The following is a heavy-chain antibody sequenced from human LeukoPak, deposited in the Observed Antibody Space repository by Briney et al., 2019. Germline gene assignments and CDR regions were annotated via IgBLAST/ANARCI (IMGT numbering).Heavy chain of an antibody. CDR2: ISSISSHI. CDR1: GFTFSSYA. D-gene: IGHD6-13*01. Sequence: GGSLRLSCAASGFTFSSYAMSWVRQAPGRGLEWVSSISSISSHIYYADSVKGRFTISRDNAKNSLYLQMNSLRAEDTAVYYCARVEEQQDAFDIWGQGTMVTVSS. CDR3: ARVEEQQDAFDI. J-gene: IGHJ3*02. V-gene: IGHV3-21*01.